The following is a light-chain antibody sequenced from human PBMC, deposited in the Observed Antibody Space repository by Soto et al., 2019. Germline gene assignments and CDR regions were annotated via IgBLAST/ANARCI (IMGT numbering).Light chain of an antibody. Sequence: DILMTQAPRSLADPAGGRTSISYRSSQSLLHSNGYDYLDWYLQKPGQSPQLLIYLGSNRASGVPDRFSGSGSGTDFTLKIRRVEAEDVGVYYCMQALQTPPTFGQGTKVDIK. J-gene: IGKJ1*01. V-gene: IGKV2-28*01. CDR2: LGS. CDR3: MQALQTPPT. CDR1: QSLLHSNGYDY.